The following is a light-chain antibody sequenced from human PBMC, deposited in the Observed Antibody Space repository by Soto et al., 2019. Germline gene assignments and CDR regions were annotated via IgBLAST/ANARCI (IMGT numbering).Light chain of an antibody. CDR3: QQYAESPLT. V-gene: IGKV3-20*01. J-gene: IGKJ4*01. Sequence: ETVLTQSPGTVSLSPGESATLSCRASQSIGKSYLAWFQHKPGQAPRLLIYGASTRATGIPDRFRVSGSGTDFTLTVSRLESEDFAVYYCQQYAESPLTFGGGTKVEIK. CDR1: QSIGKSY. CDR2: GAS.